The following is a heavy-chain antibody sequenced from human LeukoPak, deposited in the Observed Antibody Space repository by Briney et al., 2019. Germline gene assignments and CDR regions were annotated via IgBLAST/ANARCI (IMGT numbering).Heavy chain of an antibody. CDR2: IYTSGST. Sequence: SSETLSLTCTVSGGSISSGSYYWSWIRQPAGKGLEWIGRIYTSGSTNYNPSLKSRVTISVDTSKNQFSLKLSSVTAADTAVYYCARAVSGYDLFDYWGQGTLVTVSS. CDR1: GGSISSGSYY. D-gene: IGHD5-12*01. J-gene: IGHJ4*02. CDR3: ARAVSGYDLFDY. V-gene: IGHV4-61*02.